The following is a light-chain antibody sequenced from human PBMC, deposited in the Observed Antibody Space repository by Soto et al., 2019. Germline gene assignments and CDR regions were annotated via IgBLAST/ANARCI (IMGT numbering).Light chain of an antibody. CDR3: LSYTTSSSYV. J-gene: IGLJ1*01. V-gene: IGLV2-14*01. CDR1: SSDVVAYNR. CDR2: EVT. Sequence: QSALTQPASVSGSPGQSITISCTGSSSDVVAYNRVSWYQQRSGKAPKLMVYEVTHRPSGVSNRFSGSKSGNTASLTISGLQAEDEADYYCLSYTTSSSYVFGTGTQLTVL.